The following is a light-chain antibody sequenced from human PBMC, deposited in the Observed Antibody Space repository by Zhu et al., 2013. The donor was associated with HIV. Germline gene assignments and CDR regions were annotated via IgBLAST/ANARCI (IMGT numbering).Light chain of an antibody. CDR2: GAV. CDR3: QRFGSSVTWT. J-gene: IGKJ1*01. V-gene: IGKV3-20*01. CDR1: QSVISSY. Sequence: ENVLTQSPGTLSLSPGERATFSCRASQSVISSYLAWYQVKPGQPPRLLMYGAVTRAPGIPDRFSGSGSGTDFTLTITGLEPEDIGMYFCQRFGSSVTWTFGQGTNLEIK.